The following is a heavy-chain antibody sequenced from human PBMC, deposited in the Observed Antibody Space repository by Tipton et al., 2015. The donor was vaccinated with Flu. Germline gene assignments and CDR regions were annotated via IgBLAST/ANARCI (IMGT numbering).Heavy chain of an antibody. D-gene: IGHD6-13*01. CDR2: IYSGGST. V-gene: IGHV3-53*01. CDR1: GFTVSSNY. J-gene: IGHJ4*02. CDR3: AREGWLAARRIDY. Sequence: SLRLSCAASGFTVSSNYMSWVRQAPGKGLEWFSVIYSGGSTYYADSVKGRFTISRDNSKNTLYLQMNSLRAEDTAVYYCAREGWLAARRIDYWGQGTLVTVSS.